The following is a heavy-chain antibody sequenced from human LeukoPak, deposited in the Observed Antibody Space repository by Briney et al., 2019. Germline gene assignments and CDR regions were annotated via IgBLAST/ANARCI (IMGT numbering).Heavy chain of an antibody. CDR3: ARLIGLTIAAAATDY. Sequence: GGSLRLSCAASGFTFSDYDMSWVRQAPGKGLEWVSSMPTTSSYMYYADSVKGRFTIFRDNAKNSLYLQMDSLRAEDTALYYCARLIGLTIAAAATDYWGQGALVTVSS. CDR1: GFTFSDYD. D-gene: IGHD6-13*01. J-gene: IGHJ4*02. CDR2: MPTTSSYM. V-gene: IGHV3-21*01.